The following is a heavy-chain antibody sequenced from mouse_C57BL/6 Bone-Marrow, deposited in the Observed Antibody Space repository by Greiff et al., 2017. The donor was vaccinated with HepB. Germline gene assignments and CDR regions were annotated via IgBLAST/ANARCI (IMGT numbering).Heavy chain of an antibody. CDR1: GFNIKDDY. V-gene: IGHV14-4*01. CDR3: TGGWLLA. J-gene: IGHJ3*02. CDR2: IDPENGDT. D-gene: IGHD2-3*01. Sequence: EVKLMESGAELVRPGASVKLSCTASGFNIKDDYMHWVKQRPEQGLEWIGWIDPENGDTEYASKFQGKATITADTSSNTAYLQLSSLTSEDTAVYYCTGGWLLAWGQGTRVTVSA.